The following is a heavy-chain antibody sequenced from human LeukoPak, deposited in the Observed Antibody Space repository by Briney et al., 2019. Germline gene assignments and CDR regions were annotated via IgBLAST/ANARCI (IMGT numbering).Heavy chain of an antibody. CDR3: AKGTLGHCNGASCYPLDC. V-gene: IGHV3-23*01. D-gene: IGHD2-15*01. CDR1: GFTFSNYA. J-gene: IGHJ4*02. Sequence: GGSLRLSCAASGFTFSNYAMAWVRQAPGKEPEWVSVITGGGGDTYHIDSVKGRFTISRDNSKNTLYLQMNSLRAEDTAVYFCAKGTLGHCNGASCYPLDCWGQGTLVTVSS. CDR2: ITGGGGDT.